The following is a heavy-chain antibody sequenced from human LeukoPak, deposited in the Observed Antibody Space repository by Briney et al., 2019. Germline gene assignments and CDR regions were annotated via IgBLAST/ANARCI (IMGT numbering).Heavy chain of an antibody. D-gene: IGHD3-10*01. V-gene: IGHV3-30*18. CDR1: GFTFSTYG. J-gene: IGHJ6*04. Sequence: GRSLRLSCAVSGFTFSTYGMHWVRQAPGKGPEWVALISYDGGSKYYGDSVKGRFTISRDNSKSTLYLQMNGLRAEATAIYYCAKDKSRGFTMVRGAIFYSVDVWGEGTTVTVSS. CDR2: ISYDGGSK. CDR3: AKDKSRGFTMVRGAIFYSVDV.